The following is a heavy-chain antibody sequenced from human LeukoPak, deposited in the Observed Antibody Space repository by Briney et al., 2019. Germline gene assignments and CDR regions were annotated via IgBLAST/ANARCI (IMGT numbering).Heavy chain of an antibody. CDR3: AKDGRGGVPRAFDI. J-gene: IGHJ3*02. CDR2: ISGRDDST. Sequence: GGSLRLSCAASGFTFSSYAMSWVRQAPGKGLEWVSAISGRDDSTYYADSVKGRFTFSRDNSKNTLYLQMNSLRAEDTAVYYCAKDGRGGVPRAFDIWGQGTMVTVSS. CDR1: GFTFSSYA. V-gene: IGHV3-23*01. D-gene: IGHD2-15*01.